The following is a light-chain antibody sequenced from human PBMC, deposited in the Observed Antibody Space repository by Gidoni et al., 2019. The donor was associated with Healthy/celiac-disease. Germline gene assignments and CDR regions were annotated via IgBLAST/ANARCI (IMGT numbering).Light chain of an antibody. CDR1: QSVSSN. CDR2: GTS. CDR3: HQYNDWPRT. J-gene: IGKJ2*01. V-gene: IGKV3-15*01. Sequence: EIVMTQSPATLSVSPGERATLSCRASQSVSSNLAWYQQKPGQAPRLLIYGTSTRATGIPARFSGSGSGTEFTLTFSSLQSEDFAVYYCHQYNDWPRTFXQXTKLEIK.